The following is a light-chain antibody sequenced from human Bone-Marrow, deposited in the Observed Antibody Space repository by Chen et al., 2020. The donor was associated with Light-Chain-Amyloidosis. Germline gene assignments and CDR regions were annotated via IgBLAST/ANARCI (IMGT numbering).Light chain of an antibody. V-gene: IGLV2-8*01. Sequence: QSALTQPPSASGSPGQSVAISCPGTSRDVGVYDSVSWYQQHPGKAPKLMIYEVTKRPSGVPDRFSGSKSGSTASLTVSGLQAEDEADYYCHSYAGNNNWVFGGGTKLTVL. J-gene: IGLJ3*02. CDR3: HSYAGNNNWV. CDR2: EVT. CDR1: SRDVGVYDS.